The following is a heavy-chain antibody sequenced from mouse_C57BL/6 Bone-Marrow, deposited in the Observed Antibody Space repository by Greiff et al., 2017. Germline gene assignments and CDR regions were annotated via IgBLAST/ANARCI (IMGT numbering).Heavy chain of an antibody. CDR2: ILPGSGST. V-gene: IGHV1-9*01. D-gene: IGHD2-5*01. Sequence: QVQLQQSGAELMKPGASVKLSCKATGYTFTGYWIEWVKQRPGHGLEWIGEILPGSGSTTYNEKFKGKATFPADTSSNTAYMQLSSLTTEDSSIYYCANYSNYVFAYWGQGTLVTVSA. J-gene: IGHJ3*01. CDR3: ANYSNYVFAY. CDR1: GYTFTGYW.